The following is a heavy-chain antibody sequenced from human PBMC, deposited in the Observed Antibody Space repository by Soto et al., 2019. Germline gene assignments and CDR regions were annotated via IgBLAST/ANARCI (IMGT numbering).Heavy chain of an antibody. Sequence: QITLNESGPTVVNPAETLTLTCTFSGFSLTTSGVGVGWIRQSPGKAPEWLALIYWDDDKRYSASLKSRLTITKDTSKNQVVLPMASVDPADTATYYCAHRILRTVFGLVTTTAIYFDFWGQGTPVVVSS. V-gene: IGHV2-5*02. CDR2: IYWDDDK. D-gene: IGHD3-3*01. CDR3: AHRILRTVFGLVTTTAIYFDF. CDR1: GFSLTTSGVG. J-gene: IGHJ4*02.